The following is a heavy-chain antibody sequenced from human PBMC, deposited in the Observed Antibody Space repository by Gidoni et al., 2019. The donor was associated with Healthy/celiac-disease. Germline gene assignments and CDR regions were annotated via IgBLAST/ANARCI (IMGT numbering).Heavy chain of an antibody. CDR3: ARWFVELLSSSEAHYYDYGMDV. J-gene: IGHJ6*02. D-gene: IGHD3-10*01. V-gene: IGHV4-39*07. Sequence: TYYNPSLKSRVTISVDTSKNQFSLKLSSVTAADTAVYYCARWFVELLSSSEAHYYDYGMDVWGQGTTVTVSS. CDR2: T.